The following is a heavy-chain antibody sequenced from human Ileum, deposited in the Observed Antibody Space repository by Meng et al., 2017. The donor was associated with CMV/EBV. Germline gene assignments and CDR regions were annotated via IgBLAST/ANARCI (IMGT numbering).Heavy chain of an antibody. CDR1: GDSLSTGDYY. V-gene: IGHV4-30-4*01. D-gene: IGHD6-19*01. J-gene: IGHJ4*02. CDR2: IYYSGST. CDR3: AREGGGWYFDS. Sequence: VQRQEPGPGLVKPSQTLSLTCTVSGDSLSTGDYYWSWIRQPPGKGPEWIGYIYYSGSTLYNPSLKSPVTISLDKSKNQFSLRLRSVTAADTAVYFCAREGGGWYFDSWGQGTLVTVSS.